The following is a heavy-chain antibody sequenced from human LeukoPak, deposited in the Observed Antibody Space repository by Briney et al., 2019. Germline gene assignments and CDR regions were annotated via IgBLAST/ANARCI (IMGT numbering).Heavy chain of an antibody. CDR3: ARVHHYYDSSGYYPNYYYYMDV. CDR2: MNPNSGNT. J-gene: IGHJ6*03. D-gene: IGHD3-22*01. CDR1: GYTFTSYD. Sequence: ASVKVSCKASGYTFTSYDINWVRQATGQGLEWMGWMNPNSGNTGYAQKFQGRVTITRNTSISTAYMELSSLRSEDTAVYYCARVHHYYDSSGYYPNYYYYMDVWGKGTTVTVSS. V-gene: IGHV1-8*03.